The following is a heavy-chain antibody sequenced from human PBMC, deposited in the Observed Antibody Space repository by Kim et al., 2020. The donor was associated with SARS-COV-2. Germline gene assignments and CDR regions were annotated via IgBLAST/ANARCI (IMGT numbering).Heavy chain of an antibody. CDR3: TTAYCGGDCYEGYYGMDV. CDR1: GFTFSNAW. V-gene: IGHV3-15*01. Sequence: GGSLRLSCAASGFTFSNAWMSWVRQAPGKGLEWVGRIKSKTDCGTTDYAAPVKGRFTISRDDSKNTLYLQMNSLKTQDTAVYYCTTAYCGGDCYEGYYGMDVWGQGTTGTVSS. J-gene: IGHJ6*02. CDR2: IKSKTDCGTT. D-gene: IGHD2-21*02.